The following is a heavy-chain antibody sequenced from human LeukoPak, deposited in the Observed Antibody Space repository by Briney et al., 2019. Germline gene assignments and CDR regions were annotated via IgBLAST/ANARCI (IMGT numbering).Heavy chain of an antibody. Sequence: SETLSLTCTVSGGSISSGGYYWSWIRQHPGKGLEWIGYIYYSGSTYYNPSLKSRVTISVDTSKNQFSLKLSSVTAADTAVYYCARATMRTVTTFDYWGQETLVTVSS. CDR1: GGSISSGGYY. CDR3: ARATMRTVTTFDY. J-gene: IGHJ4*02. V-gene: IGHV4-31*03. CDR2: IYYSGST. D-gene: IGHD4-17*01.